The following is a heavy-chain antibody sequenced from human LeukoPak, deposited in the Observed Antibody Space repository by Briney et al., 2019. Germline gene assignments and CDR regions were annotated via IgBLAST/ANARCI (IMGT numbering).Heavy chain of an antibody. Sequence: PGGSLRLSCAASGLTFSSYGMHWVRQAPGKGLEWVAVIRYDGNKEFYADFVKGRFTISRDNSKNTLYLQMNSLRAEDTAVYYCAREYYRSSGRRGYCDNWGQGTLVTVSS. J-gene: IGHJ4*02. V-gene: IGHV3-33*01. CDR2: IRYDGNKE. D-gene: IGHD3-22*01. CDR1: GLTFSSYG. CDR3: AREYYRSSGRRGYCDN.